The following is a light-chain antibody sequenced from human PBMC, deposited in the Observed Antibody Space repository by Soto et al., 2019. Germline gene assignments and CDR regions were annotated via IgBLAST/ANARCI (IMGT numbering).Light chain of an antibody. J-gene: IGLJ1*01. CDR3: CSYADSSTYV. CDR2: EVT. CDR1: SGDVGGYDY. Sequence: QSVLTQPASVSGSPGQSIAISCTGTSGDVGGYDYVSWYQQHPDKAPKLMIYEVTKRPSGVSNRFSGSKSGNTASLTISGLQTEDEADYYCCSYADSSTYVFGTGTKATVL. V-gene: IGLV2-23*02.